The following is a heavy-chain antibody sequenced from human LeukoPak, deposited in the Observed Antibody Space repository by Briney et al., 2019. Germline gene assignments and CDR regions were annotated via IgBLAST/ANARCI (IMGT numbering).Heavy chain of an antibody. V-gene: IGHV3-11*04. CDR2: ISSSGSTI. CDR3: AKDVYDFWSGYYNSYDY. CDR1: GFTFSDYY. D-gene: IGHD3-3*01. J-gene: IGHJ4*02. Sequence: GGSLRLSCAASGFTFSDYYMSWIRQAPGKGLEWVSYISSSGSTIYYADSVKGRFTISRDNSKSSQYLQMNSLRAKDTAVYYCAKDVYDFWSGYYNSYDYWGQGTLVTVSS.